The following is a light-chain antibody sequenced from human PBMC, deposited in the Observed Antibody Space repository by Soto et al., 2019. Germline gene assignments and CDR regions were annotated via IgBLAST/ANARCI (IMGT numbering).Light chain of an antibody. J-gene: IGLJ1*01. CDR1: SSDVGGYDY. CDR3: SSHGGNNPFDG. CDR2: EVS. Sequence: QSVLTQPASVSGSPGQSITISCTGTSSDVGGYDYVSWYQQHPGKVPKLIIHEVSNRPSGVSNRFSGSKSGNTASLTISGLQTEDEADYYCSSHGGNNPFDGFGTGTKVTVL. V-gene: IGLV2-14*01.